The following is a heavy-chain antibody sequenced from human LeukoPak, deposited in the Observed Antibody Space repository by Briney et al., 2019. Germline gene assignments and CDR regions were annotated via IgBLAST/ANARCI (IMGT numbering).Heavy chain of an antibody. CDR3: AKDRTYYDFWSGYTVDY. Sequence: GGSLRLSCAASGFTFSSYGMHWVRQAPGKGLEWVAVISYDGSNKYYADSVKGRLTISRDNSKNTLYLQMNSLRAEDTAVYYCAKDRTYYDFWSGYTVDYWGQGTLVTVSS. J-gene: IGHJ4*02. CDR2: ISYDGSNK. CDR1: GFTFSSYG. V-gene: IGHV3-30*18. D-gene: IGHD3-3*01.